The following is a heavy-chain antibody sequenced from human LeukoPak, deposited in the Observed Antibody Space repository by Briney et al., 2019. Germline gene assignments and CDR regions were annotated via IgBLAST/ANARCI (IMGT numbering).Heavy chain of an antibody. D-gene: IGHD2-2*01. CDR3: ARHWGSTSSGVDY. V-gene: IGHV4-39*01. CDR2: IYYSGST. Sequence: SETLSLTCSVSGGSISSSSCYWGWIRQPPGKGLEWIGSIYYSGSTYYNPSLKSRVTISVDTSKNHFSLKLSSVTAADTAVYYCARHWGSTSSGVDYWGQGTLFSVSS. CDR1: GGSISSSSCY. J-gene: IGHJ4*02.